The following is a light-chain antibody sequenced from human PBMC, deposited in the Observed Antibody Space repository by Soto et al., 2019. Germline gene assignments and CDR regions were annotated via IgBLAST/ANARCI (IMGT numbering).Light chain of an antibody. CDR2: GAS. CDR1: QSVSSSY. CDR3: QQYGSSPLVT. V-gene: IGKV3-20*01. J-gene: IGKJ5*01. Sequence: EIVLTQSPGTLALSPGERATLSCRASQSVSSSYLAWYQQNPGQAPRLLIYGASSRATRIPDRFSGSGSVTDFTLTSSSLEPEDFAVYYCQQYGSSPLVTFGQGTRLEIK.